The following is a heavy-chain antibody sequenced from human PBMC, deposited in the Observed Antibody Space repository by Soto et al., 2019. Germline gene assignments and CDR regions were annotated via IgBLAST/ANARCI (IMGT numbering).Heavy chain of an antibody. V-gene: IGHV1-18*01. D-gene: IGHD5-12*01. CDR3: ARDQTKWLTEAFAI. CDR2: ISPYNGNT. CDR1: GYTFISYG. J-gene: IGHJ3*02. Sequence: HVQLVQSGAEVKKPGASLKVSCKASGYTFISYGVSWVRQAPGQGLEWLGWISPYNGNTNYAQKFQGRITMTTDTSTSTVYMDLRSLRTDDTAVYYCARDQTKWLTEAFAIWGQGTMVVVSS.